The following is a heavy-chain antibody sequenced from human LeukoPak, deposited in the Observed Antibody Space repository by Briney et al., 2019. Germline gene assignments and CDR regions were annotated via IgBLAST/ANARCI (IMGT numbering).Heavy chain of an antibody. CDR3: ARGRYDILTGYFGYYGMDV. V-gene: IGHV1-8*01. Sequence: ASVKVSCKASGYTFTSYDINWVRQATGQGLEWMGWMNPNSGNTGYAQKFQGRVTMTRNTSISTAYMELSSLRSEDTAVYYCARGRYDILTGYFGYYGMDVWGRGTTVTVSS. D-gene: IGHD3-9*01. CDR2: MNPNSGNT. CDR1: GYTFTSYD. J-gene: IGHJ6*02.